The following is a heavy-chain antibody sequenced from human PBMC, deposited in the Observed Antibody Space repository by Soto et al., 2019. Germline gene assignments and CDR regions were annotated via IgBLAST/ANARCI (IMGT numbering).Heavy chain of an antibody. CDR2: INHSGST. J-gene: IGHJ6*02. V-gene: IGHV4-34*01. D-gene: IGHD6-13*01. Sequence: SETQSLTCAVYGGSFSGYYWSWIRQPPGKGLEWIGEINHSGSTNYNPSLKSRVTISVDTSKNQFSLKLSSVTAADTAVYYCARGGSSSGPSYYYGMDVWGQGTTATVPS. CDR1: GGSFSGYY. CDR3: ARGGSSSGPSYYYGMDV.